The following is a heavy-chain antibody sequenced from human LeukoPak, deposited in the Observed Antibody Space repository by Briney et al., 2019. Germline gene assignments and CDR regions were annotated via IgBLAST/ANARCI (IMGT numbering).Heavy chain of an antibody. J-gene: IGHJ4*02. V-gene: IGHV5-51*01. CDR2: IYPGDSDT. D-gene: IGHD2-15*01. Sequence: GESLKISCQGSGYSFNLYWIGWVRQVPGKGLEWMGIIYPGDSDTRYSPSFQGQVTISADKSISTAYLQWSSLKASDTAIYYCAIQTITDCSGGICYSYYFDYWGQGTLVTVS. CDR1: GYSFNLYW. CDR3: AIQTITDCSGGICYSYYFDY.